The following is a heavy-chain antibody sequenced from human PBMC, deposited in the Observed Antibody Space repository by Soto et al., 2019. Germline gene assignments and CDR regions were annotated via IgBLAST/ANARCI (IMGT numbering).Heavy chain of an antibody. V-gene: IGHV1-69*08. Sequence: QVQLVQSGAEVKKPGSSVKVSCKASGGTFSRYSITWVRQAPGHGLEWIGRIIPIFGIASYAQKFQGRVTVTADECTGTAYMELSSLRSDDTAVYYCAREDRDRETGLVPAAIDGMDVWGQGTTVTVSS. CDR2: IIPIFGIA. CDR1: GGTFSRYS. D-gene: IGHD2-2*01. CDR3: AREDRDRETGLVPAAIDGMDV. J-gene: IGHJ6*02.